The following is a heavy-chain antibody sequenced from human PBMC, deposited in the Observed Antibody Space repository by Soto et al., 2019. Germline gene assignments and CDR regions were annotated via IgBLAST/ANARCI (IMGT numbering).Heavy chain of an antibody. CDR2: MNPNSGDT. D-gene: IGHD3-10*01. V-gene: IGHV1-8*01. CDR1: GYTFPSND. J-gene: IGHJ4*02. Sequence: QVQLVQSGAEVKKPGASVKVSCKASGYTFPSNDINWVRQATGQGLEWMGWMNPNSGDTGYAQKFQGRVTMTRNTSISTAYMELRSLRSEDTAVYYRARGELLWFGELLRWGQGTPVTVSS. CDR3: ARGELLWFGELLR.